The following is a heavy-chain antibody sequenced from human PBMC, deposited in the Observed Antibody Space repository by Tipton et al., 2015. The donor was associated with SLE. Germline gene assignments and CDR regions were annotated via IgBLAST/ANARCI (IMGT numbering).Heavy chain of an antibody. Sequence: TLSLTCAVYGGSFSGYYWSWIRQPPGKGLEWIGEINHSGSTNYNPSLKSRVTISVDTSKNQFSLKLSSVTAADTAVYYCAGRKVGLDYWGQGTLVTVSS. CDR3: AGRKVGLDY. V-gene: IGHV4-34*01. CDR1: GGSFSGYY. D-gene: IGHD2-2*01. CDR2: INHSGST. J-gene: IGHJ4*02.